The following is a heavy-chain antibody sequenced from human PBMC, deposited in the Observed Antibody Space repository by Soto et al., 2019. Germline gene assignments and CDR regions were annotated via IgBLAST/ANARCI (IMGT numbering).Heavy chain of an antibody. CDR2: IFSSGTT. CDR3: ARVPSPFDFYYAMDV. D-gene: IGHD3-16*01. V-gene: IGHV4-30-4*08. J-gene: IGHJ6*02. CDR1: GGCISSVGYY. Sequence: QTLSLTCTVAGGCISSVGYYWSWIREHPGKGLEWIGYIFSSGTTYYNPSLKSRLTMSLDTSQNQFALKLNSVTAADTAVYFCARVPSPFDFYYAMDVWGQGTTVTVSS.